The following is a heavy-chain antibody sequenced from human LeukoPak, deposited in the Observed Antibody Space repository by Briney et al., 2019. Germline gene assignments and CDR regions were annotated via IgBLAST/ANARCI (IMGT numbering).Heavy chain of an antibody. J-gene: IGHJ4*02. CDR2: IHQDGREK. CDR3: ATTSSGYADYFDC. Sequence: GGSLRLSCEVYGLTFKNYWMNWVRQAPGKGLEWVANIHQDGREKYYVDSVKGRFTISRDHAKNSLYLQLNSLRTDDTAVYYCATTSSGYADYFDCWGQGTLVTVSS. V-gene: IGHV3-7*01. CDR1: GLTFKNYW. D-gene: IGHD5-12*01.